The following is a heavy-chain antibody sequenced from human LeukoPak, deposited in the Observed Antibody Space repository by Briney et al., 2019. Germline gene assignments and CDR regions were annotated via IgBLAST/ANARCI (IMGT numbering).Heavy chain of an antibody. Sequence: GAPVKVSCKASGYTFTGYYMHWVRQAPGQGLEWMGWINPNSGGTNYAQKFQGRVTMTRDTSISTAYMELSRLRSDDTAVYYCARDLPDDEQSGSYLYYWGQGTLVTVSS. CDR1: GYTFTGYY. J-gene: IGHJ4*02. V-gene: IGHV1-2*02. D-gene: IGHD1-26*01. CDR3: ARDLPDDEQSGSYLYY. CDR2: INPNSGGT.